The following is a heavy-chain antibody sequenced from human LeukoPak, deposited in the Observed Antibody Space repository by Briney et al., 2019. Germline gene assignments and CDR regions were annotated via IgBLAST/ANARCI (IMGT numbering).Heavy chain of an antibody. J-gene: IGHJ4*02. Sequence: GGSLRLSCAASGSTFSSYEMNWVRQAPGKGLEWVSYISSSGTTIYHADSVKGRFTISRGNAKNSLYLQMNSLRAEDAGLYYCAGGPTTGNLDYWGQGSLVTVSS. D-gene: IGHD1-1*01. V-gene: IGHV3-48*03. CDR1: GSTFSSYE. CDR2: ISSSGTTI. CDR3: AGGPTTGNLDY.